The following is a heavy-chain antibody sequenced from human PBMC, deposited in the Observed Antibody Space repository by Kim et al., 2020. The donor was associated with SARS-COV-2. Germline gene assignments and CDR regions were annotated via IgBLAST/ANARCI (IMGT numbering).Heavy chain of an antibody. Sequence: SVKVSCKASGGTFSSYAISWVRQAPGQGLEWMGGIIPIFGTANYAQKFQGRVTITAGESTSTAYMELSSLRSEDTAVYYCARDWGGDITMVHGGADWGQGNLVTVSS. CDR2: IIPIFGTA. V-gene: IGHV1-69*13. CDR1: GGTFSSYA. J-gene: IGHJ4*02. D-gene: IGHD3-10*01. CDR3: ARDWGGDITMVHGGAD.